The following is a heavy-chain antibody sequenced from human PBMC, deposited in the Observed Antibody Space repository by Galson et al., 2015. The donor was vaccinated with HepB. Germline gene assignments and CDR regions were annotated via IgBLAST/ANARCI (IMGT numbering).Heavy chain of an antibody. Sequence: SVKVSCKASGYTFTNYAMNWVRQAPGRGLEWMGWINTNTGNPTYAQGFTGRFVFSLDTSVSTAYLQISGLKAEDAAVYYCARDLVRATRAFDIWGQGTMVAVSS. CDR3: ARDLVRATRAFDI. CDR1: GYTFTNYA. J-gene: IGHJ3*02. V-gene: IGHV7-4-1*02. D-gene: IGHD1-26*01. CDR2: INTNTGNP.